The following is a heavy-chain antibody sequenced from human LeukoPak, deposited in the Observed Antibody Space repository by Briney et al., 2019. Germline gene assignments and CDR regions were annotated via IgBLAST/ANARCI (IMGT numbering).Heavy chain of an antibody. D-gene: IGHD3-9*01. CDR1: GFTFSSYS. V-gene: IGHV3-21*01. J-gene: IGHJ4*02. CDR2: ISSSSSYI. CDR3: ARDPTYFDWLPVY. Sequence: PGGSLRLSCAASGFTFSSYSMNWVRQAPGKGLEWVSSISSSSSYIYYADSVKGRFTISRDNANNSLYLQMNSLRAEDTAVYYCARDPTYFDWLPVYWGQGTLVTVSS.